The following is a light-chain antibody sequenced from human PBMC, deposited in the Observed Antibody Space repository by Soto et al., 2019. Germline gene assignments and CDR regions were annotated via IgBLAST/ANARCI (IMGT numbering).Light chain of an antibody. Sequence: QSALAQPASVSGSPGQSITISCTGTSSDVGAYNYVSWYHQHHPGKAPELIIYDVTHRPSGVSTRFAGSKSGNTASLTISGLQAEDGGDYYCSSYTTLNTVIFGGGTKLTVL. CDR3: SSYTTLNTVI. V-gene: IGLV2-14*01. J-gene: IGLJ2*01. CDR1: SSDVGAYNY. CDR2: DVT.